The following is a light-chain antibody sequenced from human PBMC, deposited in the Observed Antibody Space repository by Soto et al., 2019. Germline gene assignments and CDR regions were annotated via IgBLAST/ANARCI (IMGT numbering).Light chain of an antibody. CDR1: QRISNW. V-gene: IGKV1-12*01. CDR2: AAS. Sequence: DIQMTQSPSSVSASVGDRVTISCRASQRISNWLAWYQQKPGKAPNLLIYAASTLQSGAPSRFSDSGSGTDFILTISSLQPEDSGTYYCQQASSFPFTFGPGTKVDV. CDR3: QQASSFPFT. J-gene: IGKJ3*01.